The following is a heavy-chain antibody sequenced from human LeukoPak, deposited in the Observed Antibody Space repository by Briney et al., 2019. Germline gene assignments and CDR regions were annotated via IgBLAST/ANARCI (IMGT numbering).Heavy chain of an antibody. J-gene: IGHJ4*02. CDR2: IKTDGSEK. V-gene: IGHV3-7*01. CDR1: GFTFSNYW. Sequence: GGSLRLSCEGSGFTFSNYWMGWVRQAPGKGLQWVANIKTDGSEKYYVDSVKGRFIISRDNAKNSLYLQMNSLRAEDTAVYYCARAPPSNYVDYWGQGTLVTVSS. CDR3: ARAPPSNYVDY. D-gene: IGHD4-11*01.